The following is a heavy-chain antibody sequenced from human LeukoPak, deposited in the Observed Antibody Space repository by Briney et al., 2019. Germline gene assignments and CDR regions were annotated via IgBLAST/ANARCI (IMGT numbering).Heavy chain of an antibody. V-gene: IGHV4-59*08. CDR2: IYYSGST. D-gene: IGHD3-22*01. CDR3: ARLSSSDYFNWFDP. Sequence: NPSETLSLTCTVSGGSISSYYWSWIRQLPGKGLEWIGYIYYSGSTNYNPSLKSRVTISVDTSTNQFSLKLSSVTAADTAVYYCARLSSSDYFNWFDPWGQGTLVTVSS. J-gene: IGHJ5*02. CDR1: GGSISSYY.